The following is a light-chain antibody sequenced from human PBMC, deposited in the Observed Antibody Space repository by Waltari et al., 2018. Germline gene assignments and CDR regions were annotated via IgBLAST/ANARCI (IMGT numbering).Light chain of an antibody. V-gene: IGKV1-5*01. Sequence: IAMTQSPSTLSASVGDSVTITCRASQNIGTWVAWYQQKPGKAPKLLIFDGSTLESGVPSRFSGSASGTDFTLTINSLQPEDFATYYCQQYNSYPFTFGGGTKVEIK. CDR2: DGS. J-gene: IGKJ4*01. CDR3: QQYNSYPFT. CDR1: QNIGTW.